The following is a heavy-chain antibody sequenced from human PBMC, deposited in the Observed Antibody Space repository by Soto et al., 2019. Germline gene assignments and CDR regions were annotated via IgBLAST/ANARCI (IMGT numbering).Heavy chain of an antibody. CDR3: AKSTGGTANGMGV. J-gene: IGHJ6*02. D-gene: IGHD2-8*02. CDR2: ISWNSGTI. Sequence: EVPVVESGGGLVQPGRSLRLSCAASGFSFDDYAMHWVRQAPGKGLEWVSGISWNSGTIGYADSVKGRFTISRDNAKNSLYLQMNSLRAEDTAVYYCAKSTGGTANGMGVWGQGTTVTVSS. CDR1: GFSFDDYA. V-gene: IGHV3-9*01.